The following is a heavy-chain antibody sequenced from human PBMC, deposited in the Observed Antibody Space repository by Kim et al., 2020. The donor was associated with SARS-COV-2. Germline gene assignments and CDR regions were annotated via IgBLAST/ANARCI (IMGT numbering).Heavy chain of an antibody. CDR3: ARLGLGRVDS. CDR2: IYYSGST. Sequence: SETLSLTCTVSGGSISSSSYYWGWIRQPPGKGLEWIGSIYYSGSTYYNPSLKSRVTISVDTSKNQFSLKLSSVTAADTAVYYCARLGLGRVDSWGQGTLVTVSS. J-gene: IGHJ5*01. D-gene: IGHD3-3*01. CDR1: GGSISSSSYY. V-gene: IGHV4-39*01.